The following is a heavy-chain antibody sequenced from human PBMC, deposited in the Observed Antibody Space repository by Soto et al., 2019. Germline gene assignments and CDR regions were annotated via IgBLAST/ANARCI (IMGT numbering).Heavy chain of an antibody. V-gene: IGHV4-31*03. CDR2: IYYSGGT. CDR1: GGSISSGGYF. J-gene: IGHJ4*02. CDR3: AREPSI. Sequence: QVQLQESGPGLVKPSQTLSLTCTVSGGSISSGGYFWNWIRQHPGKGLEWIGYIYYSGGTYYNPTLXSXITISVDTSKNQFSLKLSSVTAADTAVYYCAREPSIWGQGTLVTVSS.